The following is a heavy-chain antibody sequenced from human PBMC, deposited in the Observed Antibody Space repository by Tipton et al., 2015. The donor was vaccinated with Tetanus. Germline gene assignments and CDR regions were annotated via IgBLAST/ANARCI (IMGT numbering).Heavy chain of an antibody. CDR1: GYTFTGNY. D-gene: IGHD2-21*02. Sequence: QSGPEVKKPGASVKVSCTASGYTFTGNYIHWVRQVPGQRLEWMAWINPNSGGTDFARKFQGRVTVTRDTSISTAYMELSGLRSDDTAVYFCAGATANSAFDFWGQGTRVIVSS. V-gene: IGHV1-2*02. CDR2: INPNSGGT. CDR3: AGATANSAFDF. J-gene: IGHJ4*02.